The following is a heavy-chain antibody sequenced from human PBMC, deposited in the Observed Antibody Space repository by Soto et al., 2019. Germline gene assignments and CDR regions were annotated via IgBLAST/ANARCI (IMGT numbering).Heavy chain of an antibody. CDR1: GFTFSSYW. CDR2: IKQDGSEK. J-gene: IGHJ6*02. CDR3: ARDHRTLDYYYYGMDV. Sequence: GGSLRLSCAASGFTFSSYWMSWVRQAPGKGLEWVANIKQDGSEKYYVDSVKGRFTISRDNAKNSLYLQMNSLRAEDTAVYYCARDHRTLDYYYYGMDVWGQGTTVTVS. V-gene: IGHV3-7*03.